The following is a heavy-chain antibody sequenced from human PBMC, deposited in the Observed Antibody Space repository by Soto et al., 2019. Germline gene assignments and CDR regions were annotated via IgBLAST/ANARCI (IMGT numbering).Heavy chain of an antibody. V-gene: IGHV4-34*01. CDR1: GGSFSGYY. D-gene: IGHD3-3*01. Sequence: PSETLSLTCAVYGGSFSGYYWSWIRQPPGKGLEWIGEINHSGSTNYNPSLKSRVTISVDTSKNQFSLKLSSVTAADTAVYYCARGFTVLRFLGWLLNGMDVWGQGTTVTVSS. CDR3: ARGFTVLRFLGWLLNGMDV. J-gene: IGHJ6*02. CDR2: INHSGST.